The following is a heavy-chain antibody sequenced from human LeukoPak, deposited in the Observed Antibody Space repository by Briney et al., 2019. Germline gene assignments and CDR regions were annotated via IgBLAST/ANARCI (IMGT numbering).Heavy chain of an antibody. CDR2: IYTSGST. J-gene: IGHJ4*02. V-gene: IGHV4-4*07. D-gene: IGHD3-3*01. CDR1: GGSISSYY. Sequence: SETLSLTCTVSGGSISSYYWSWIRQPAGKGLEWIGRIYTSGSTNYNPSLKSRVTISVDTSKNQFSLKLSSVTAADTAVYYCARGPMYYDFWSGYHTTFDYWGQGTLVTVSS. CDR3: ARGPMYYDFWSGYHTTFDY.